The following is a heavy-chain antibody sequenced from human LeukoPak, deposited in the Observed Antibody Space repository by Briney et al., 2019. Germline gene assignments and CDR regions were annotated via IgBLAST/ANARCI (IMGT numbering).Heavy chain of an antibody. CDR1: GGTFSSYA. CDR2: IIPIFGTA. CDR3: ARAAVVTDGLDY. D-gene: IGHD5-24*01. V-gene: IGHV1-69*13. J-gene: IGHJ4*02. Sequence: SVKVSCKASGGTFSSYAISWVRQAPGQGLEWMGGIIPIFGTANYAQKFQGRVTITADESTSTAYMELSSLRSEDTAVYYCARAAVVTDGLDYWGQGTLVTVSS.